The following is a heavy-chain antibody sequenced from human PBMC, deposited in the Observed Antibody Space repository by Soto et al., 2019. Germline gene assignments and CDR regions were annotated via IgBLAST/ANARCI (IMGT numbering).Heavy chain of an antibody. V-gene: IGHV1-18*01. CDR3: ATAQGITNSGAYPIYYHVMDV. CDR1: GYTFTSSG. D-gene: IGHD3-3*01. Sequence: ASVKVSCKASGYTFTSSGISWVRQAPGQGLEWMGWISTDNGNTNYAQHLQGRVSMTTDTSTSTAYMDLRSLRSDDTAVYYCATAQGITNSGAYPIYYHVMDVWG. CDR2: ISTDNGNT. J-gene: IGHJ6*02.